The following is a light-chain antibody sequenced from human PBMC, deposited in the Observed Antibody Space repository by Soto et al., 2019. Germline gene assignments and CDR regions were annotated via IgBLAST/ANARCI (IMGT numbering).Light chain of an antibody. V-gene: IGLV1-44*01. J-gene: IGLJ3*02. CDR1: SSNIESYT. CDR2: GDD. CDR3: AAWDSSLKGPV. Sequence: QSVLTQPPSASGTPGQRVTISCSGSSSNIESYTVNWYQQIPGTAPKVLIYGDDQRPSGVPDRFSGSRSGTSVSLAISGLQSEDAADYYCAAWDSSLKGPVFGGGTQLTVL.